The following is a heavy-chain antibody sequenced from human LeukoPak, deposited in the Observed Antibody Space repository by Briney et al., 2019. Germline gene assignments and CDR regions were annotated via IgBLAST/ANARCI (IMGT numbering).Heavy chain of an antibody. Sequence: PGGSLRLSCAASGFTFSTYWMHWVRQAPGKGLVWVSRINSDGSSTTCADSVKGRFTISRDNAKNTVYVQMNSLRGEDTAVYFCARGPYYYDSSGFHVPKALDYWGQGTLVTVSS. D-gene: IGHD3-22*01. J-gene: IGHJ4*02. CDR1: GFTFSTYW. V-gene: IGHV3-74*03. CDR3: ARGPYYYDSSGFHVPKALDY. CDR2: INSDGSST.